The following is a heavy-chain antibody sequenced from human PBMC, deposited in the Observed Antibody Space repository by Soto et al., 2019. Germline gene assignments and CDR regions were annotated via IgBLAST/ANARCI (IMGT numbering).Heavy chain of an antibody. CDR2: ISYDGSNK. Sequence: QVQLVESGGGVVQPGRSLRLSCAASGFTFSSYGMHWVRQAPGKGLEWVAVISYDGSNKYYADSVKGRFTISRDNSKNRLYLQMNSLRAADTAVNYCAKEIVVVAATMPRTYYYYGMDVCGQGTTVTVSS. CDR3: AKEIVVVAATMPRTYYYYGMDV. CDR1: GFTFSSYG. D-gene: IGHD2-21*02. J-gene: IGHJ6*02. V-gene: IGHV3-30*18.